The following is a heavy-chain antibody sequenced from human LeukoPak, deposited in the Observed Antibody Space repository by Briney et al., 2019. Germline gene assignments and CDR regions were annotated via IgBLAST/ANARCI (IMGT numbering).Heavy chain of an antibody. Sequence: PGGSLRLSCAASGFTFSSYGIHWVRQAPGKGLEWVAVISYDGSNKYYADSVKGRFTISRDNSKNTLYLQMNSLRAEDTAVYYCARDQGIMIVGFDYWGQGTLVTVSS. V-gene: IGHV3-30*03. J-gene: IGHJ4*02. CDR1: GFTFSSYG. D-gene: IGHD3-22*01. CDR3: ARDQGIMIVGFDY. CDR2: ISYDGSNK.